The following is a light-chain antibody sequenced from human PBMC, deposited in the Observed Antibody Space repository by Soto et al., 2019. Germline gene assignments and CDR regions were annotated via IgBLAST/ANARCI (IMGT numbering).Light chain of an antibody. Sequence: EIVLTQSPATLSLSPGESSSFSCRASQSISSNLAWYQQKPGQTPRLLIYGASTRATGIPARSSGSGSGTEFTLTISSLQSEDFGVYYCQQNKDWPGTFGQGTKVDIK. CDR1: QSISSN. J-gene: IGKJ1*01. CDR2: GAS. V-gene: IGKV3-15*01. CDR3: QQNKDWPGT.